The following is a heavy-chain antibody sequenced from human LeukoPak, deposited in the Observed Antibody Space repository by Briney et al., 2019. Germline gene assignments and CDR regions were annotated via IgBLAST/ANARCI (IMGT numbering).Heavy chain of an antibody. D-gene: IGHD5-18*01. J-gene: IGHJ4*02. V-gene: IGHV4-31*03. Sequence: PSETLSLTCTVSGGSISSGNYYWSWIRQHPGKGLEWIGYMYYRGSTYYHPSLKSRVTISVDTSKNQFSLKLSSVTAADTAVYYCARSYGYGTNFDYWGQGTLVTVSS. CDR2: MYYRGST. CDR1: GGSISSGNYY. CDR3: ARSYGYGTNFDY.